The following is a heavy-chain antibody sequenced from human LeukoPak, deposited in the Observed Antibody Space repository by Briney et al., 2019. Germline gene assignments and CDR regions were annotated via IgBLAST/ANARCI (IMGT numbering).Heavy chain of an antibody. CDR3: ARDIAAEGTGY. CDR1: GYTFTNYP. V-gene: IGHV1-69*04. CDR2: IIPILGIA. Sequence: SVKVSCKASGYTFTNYPMRWVRQAPGQRLEWMGRIIPILGIANYAHKFQGRVTITADKSTSTAYMELSSLRSEDTAVYYCARDIAAEGTGYWGQGTLVTVSS. D-gene: IGHD6-13*01. J-gene: IGHJ4*02.